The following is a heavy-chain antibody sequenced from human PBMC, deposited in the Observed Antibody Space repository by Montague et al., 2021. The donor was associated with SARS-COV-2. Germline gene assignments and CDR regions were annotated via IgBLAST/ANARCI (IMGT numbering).Heavy chain of an antibody. V-gene: IGHV4-39*01. J-gene: IGHJ6*02. CDR1: GGSISSSSYY. CDR3: ARYYCVVVPAAVYYYYGLDV. D-gene: IGHD2-2*01. Sequence: SQTLSLTCAVSGGSISSSSYYWGWIRQPPGKGLEWIGSIYYSGSTYYNPSLKSRVTISVDTSKNQFSLKLSSVTAADTAVYYCARYYCVVVPAAVYYYYGLDVWGQGTTVTVSS. CDR2: IYYSGST.